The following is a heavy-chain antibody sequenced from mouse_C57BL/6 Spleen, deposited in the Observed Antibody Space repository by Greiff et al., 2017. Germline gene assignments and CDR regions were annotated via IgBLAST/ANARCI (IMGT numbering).Heavy chain of an antibody. CDR3: ARWEGDARDY. V-gene: IGHV5-4*03. Sequence: EVMLVESGGGLVKPGGSLKLSCAASGFTFSSYAMSWVRQTPEKRLEWVATISDGGSYTYYPDNVKGRFTISRDNAKNNLYLQMSHLKSEDTAMYYCARWEGDARDYWGQGTSVTVSS. CDR2: ISDGGSYT. D-gene: IGHD4-1*01. CDR1: GFTFSSYA. J-gene: IGHJ4*01.